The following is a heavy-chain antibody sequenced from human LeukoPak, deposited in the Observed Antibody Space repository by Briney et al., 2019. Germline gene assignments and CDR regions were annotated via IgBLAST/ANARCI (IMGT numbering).Heavy chain of an antibody. CDR2: TYYRSKWYN. Sequence: SQTLSLTCGISGDSVTSSSAAWSWIRQSPSRGLEWLGRTYYRSKWYNDYAVSVKSRITIIPDTSKNQFSLQLNSMTPEDTAVYCCAREGSEGYLFDYWGQGPLVTVSS. CDR3: AREGSEGYLFDY. CDR1: GDSVTSSSAA. D-gene: IGHD1-1*01. J-gene: IGHJ4*02. V-gene: IGHV6-1*01.